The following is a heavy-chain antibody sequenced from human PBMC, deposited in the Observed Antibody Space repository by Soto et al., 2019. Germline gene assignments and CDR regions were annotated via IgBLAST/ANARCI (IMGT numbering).Heavy chain of an antibody. CDR3: AKGPAIVLVPAAMNYYYGMDV. D-gene: IGHD2-2*01. Sequence: QVQLVESGGGVVQPGRSLRLSFAASGFTFSSYGMHWVRQAPGKGLEWVAVISYDGSNKYYADSVKGRFTISRDNSXPPLYRQMTGLRAEDTAVYYCAKGPAIVLVPAAMNYYYGMDVWGQGTTVTVSS. CDR1: GFTFSSYG. CDR2: ISYDGSNK. V-gene: IGHV3-30*18. J-gene: IGHJ6*02.